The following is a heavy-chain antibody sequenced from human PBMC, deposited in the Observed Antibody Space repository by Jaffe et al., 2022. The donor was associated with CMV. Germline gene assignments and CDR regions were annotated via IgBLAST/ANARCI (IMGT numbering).Heavy chain of an antibody. CDR1: GFTFDDYA. CDR3: AKDMGSYGDYADY. J-gene: IGHJ4*02. D-gene: IGHD4-17*01. V-gene: IGHV3-9*01. CDR2: ISWNSGSI. Sequence: EVQLVESGGGLVQPGRSLRLSCAASGFTFDDYAMHWVRQAPGKGLEWVSGISWNSGSIGYADSVKGRFTISRDNAKNSLYLQMNSLRAEDTALYYCAKDMGSYGDYADYWGQGTLVTVSS.